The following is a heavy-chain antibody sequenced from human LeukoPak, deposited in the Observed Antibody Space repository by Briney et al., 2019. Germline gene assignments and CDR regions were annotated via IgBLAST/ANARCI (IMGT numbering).Heavy chain of an antibody. Sequence: GGSLRLSCAASGFTFGDYYMSWIRQAPGKGLEWVSYISSSGSTIYYADSVKGRFTISRDNAKNSLYLQMNSLRAEDTAVYYCARDIVGATHGAFDIWGQGTMVTVSS. J-gene: IGHJ3*02. V-gene: IGHV3-11*01. CDR1: GFTFGDYY. D-gene: IGHD1-26*01. CDR2: ISSSGSTI. CDR3: ARDIVGATHGAFDI.